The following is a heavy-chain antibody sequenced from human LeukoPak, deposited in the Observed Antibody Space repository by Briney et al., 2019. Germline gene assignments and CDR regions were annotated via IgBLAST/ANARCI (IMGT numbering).Heavy chain of an antibody. CDR2: ISYDGSNK. CDR1: GFTFSSYG. CDR3: ASGRDSSGWYLDY. V-gene: IGHV3-30*03. Sequence: PGRSLRLSCAASGFTFSSYGMHWVRKAPGKGLEWVAVISYDGSNKYYADSVKGRFTISRDNSKNTLYLQMNSLRAEDTAVYYCASGRDSSGWYLDYWGQGTLVTVSS. J-gene: IGHJ4*02. D-gene: IGHD6-19*01.